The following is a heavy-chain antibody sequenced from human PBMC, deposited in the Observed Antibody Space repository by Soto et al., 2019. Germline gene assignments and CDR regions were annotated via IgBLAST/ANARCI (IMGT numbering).Heavy chain of an antibody. CDR2: ISGNSGDT. D-gene: IGHD1-26*01. CDR3: ARQHGGSYYVAY. V-gene: IGHV1-18*01. CDR1: GYSFTSHG. Sequence: ASVKVSCKASGYSFTSHGISWVRQAPGQGLEWMGWISGNSGDTNYAQKLQGRVTVTTDTSTSTAYMELRSLRSEDTAVYYCARQHGGSYYVAYWGQGTQVTVSS. J-gene: IGHJ4*02.